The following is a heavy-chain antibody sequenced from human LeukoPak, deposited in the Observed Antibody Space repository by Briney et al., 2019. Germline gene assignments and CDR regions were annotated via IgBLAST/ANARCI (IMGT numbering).Heavy chain of an antibody. CDR3: ARTYYYDSSGYIHFDY. Sequence: PSQTPSLTCTVSGGSISSGDYCWSWIRQPPGKGLEWIGYIYYSGSTYYNPSLKSRVTISVDTSKNQFSLKLSSVTAADTAVYYCARTYYYDSSGYIHFDYWGQGTLVTVSS. CDR1: GGSISSGDYC. J-gene: IGHJ4*02. V-gene: IGHV4-30-4*08. CDR2: IYYSGST. D-gene: IGHD3-22*01.